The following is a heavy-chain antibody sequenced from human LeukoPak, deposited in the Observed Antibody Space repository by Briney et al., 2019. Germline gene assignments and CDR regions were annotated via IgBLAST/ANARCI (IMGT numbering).Heavy chain of an antibody. D-gene: IGHD6-13*01. V-gene: IGHV3-7*01. Sequence: GGSLRLSCAASGFTFSTYWMSWVRQAPGKGLEWVANIKQDGSEKYYVDSVKGRFTISGDNAKNSLYLQMNSLRAEDTAMYYCARDSAGNDYWGQGTLVTVSS. CDR1: GFTFSTYW. J-gene: IGHJ4*02. CDR2: IKQDGSEK. CDR3: ARDSAGNDY.